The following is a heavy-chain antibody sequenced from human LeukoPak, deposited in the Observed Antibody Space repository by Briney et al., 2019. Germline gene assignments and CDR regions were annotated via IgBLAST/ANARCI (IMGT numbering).Heavy chain of an antibody. J-gene: IGHJ4*02. Sequence: PSETLSLTCAVYGGSFSGYYWSWIRQPPGKGLEWIGEINHIGSTNYNPSLKSRVTISVDTSKNQFSLKLSSVTAADTAVYYCARAVGYCSGGSCSLDYWGQGTLVTVSS. CDR2: INHIGST. D-gene: IGHD2-15*01. V-gene: IGHV4-34*01. CDR3: ARAVGYCSGGSCSLDY. CDR1: GGSFSGYY.